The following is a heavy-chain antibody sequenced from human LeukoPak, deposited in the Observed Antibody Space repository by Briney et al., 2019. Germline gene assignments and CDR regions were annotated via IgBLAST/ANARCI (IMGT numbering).Heavy chain of an antibody. D-gene: IGHD2-15*01. V-gene: IGHV3-30-3*01. Sequence: PGRSLRLSCAASGFTLSHYAMHWVRQAPGKGLEWVAVISYDGNNKYYADSVKGRFTISRDNSKNTLYLLKNSLRAEDTAVYYCARGHGLVAADCWGQGTLVTVSS. J-gene: IGHJ4*02. CDR1: GFTLSHYA. CDR2: ISYDGNNK. CDR3: ARGHGLVAADC.